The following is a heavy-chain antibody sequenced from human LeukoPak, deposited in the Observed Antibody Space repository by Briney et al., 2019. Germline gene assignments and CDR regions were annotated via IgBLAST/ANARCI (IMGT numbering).Heavy chain of an antibody. CDR3: ARCTTGRTFGSLREIKRSREIGY. CDR2: ISSSSSNI. Sequence: GGSLRLSCAASGFTFSSYSMNWVRQAPGKGLEWVSSISSSSSNIYYADSVKGRFTISRDNAKNSLYLQMNSLRVEDTAVYYCARCTTGRTFGSLREIKRSREIGYWGQGTLVTVSS. J-gene: IGHJ4*02. CDR1: GFTFSSYS. D-gene: IGHD1-1*01. V-gene: IGHV3-21*01.